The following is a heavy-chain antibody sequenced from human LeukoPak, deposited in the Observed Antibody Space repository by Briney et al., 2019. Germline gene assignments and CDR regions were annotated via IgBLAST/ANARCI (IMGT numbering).Heavy chain of an antibody. CDR3: ARDPFRDSGGN. CDR2: ISSSSSYI. J-gene: IGHJ4*02. CDR1: GFTFSSYS. D-gene: IGHD1-26*01. Sequence: GGSLRLSRAASGFTFSSYSMNWVRQAPGKGLEWVSSISSSSSYIYYADSVKGRFTISRDNAKNSLYLQMNSLRAEDTAVYYCARDPFRDSGGNWGQGTLVTVCS. V-gene: IGHV3-21*01.